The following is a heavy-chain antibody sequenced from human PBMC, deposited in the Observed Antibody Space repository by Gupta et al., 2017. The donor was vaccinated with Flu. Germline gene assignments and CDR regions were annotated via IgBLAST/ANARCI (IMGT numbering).Heavy chain of an antibody. CDR1: GYSFISYD. D-gene: IGHD3-3*01. V-gene: IGHV1-8*01. CDR3: ARDFWSGVYYFGMDV. J-gene: IGHJ6*02. Sequence: QVQLVQSGAEVKKPGASVKVSCKASGYSFISYDISWVRQAPGQGLEWMGWVNANTGKTGDAERFQGRVTLTRNTPINTAYMELSSLTSDDTAVDYCARDFWSGVYYFGMDVWGQGTTVSVSS. CDR2: VNANTGKT.